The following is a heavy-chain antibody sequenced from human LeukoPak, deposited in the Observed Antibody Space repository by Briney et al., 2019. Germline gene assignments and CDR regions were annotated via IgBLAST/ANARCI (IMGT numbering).Heavy chain of an antibody. V-gene: IGHV3-23*01. Sequence: GGSLKLSCEASGFTFSNYAMSWVRQAPGKGLEWVSGINSRGGRTYYADSVKGRFAISRDNSKNTLFLQMDSLRAEDTATYYCATYRQIQVPFEFWGQGTLVTVSS. CDR1: GFTFSNYA. D-gene: IGHD5-18*01. CDR3: ATYRQIQVPFEF. J-gene: IGHJ4*02. CDR2: INSRGGRT.